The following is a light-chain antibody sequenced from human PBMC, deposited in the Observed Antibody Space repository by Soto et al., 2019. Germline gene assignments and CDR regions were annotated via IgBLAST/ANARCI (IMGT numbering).Light chain of an antibody. V-gene: IGLV2-14*01. Sequence: QSALTQPASVSGSPGQSITISCTGTSRDVGSYNYVSWYQQRPGKAPKLMIYDVSDRPSGISLRFSGSKSGNTASLTISGLHAEDEDDYFCSSDTSSSTVVFGGGTKLTVL. J-gene: IGLJ2*01. CDR1: SRDVGSYNY. CDR3: SSDTSSSTVV. CDR2: DVS.